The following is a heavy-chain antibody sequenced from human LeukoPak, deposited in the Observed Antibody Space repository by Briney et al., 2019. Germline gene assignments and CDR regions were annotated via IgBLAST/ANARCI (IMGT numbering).Heavy chain of an antibody. CDR3: ARGRSLVGATWFDP. D-gene: IGHD1-26*01. CDR1: GGTFSSYA. Sequence: SVKVSCKASGGTFSSYAISWVRQAPGQGLEWMGRIIPILGIANYAQKFQGRVTITADKSTSTAYMELSSLRSEDTAVYYCARGRSLVGATWFDPWGQGTLVTVSS. J-gene: IGHJ5*02. CDR2: IIPILGIA. V-gene: IGHV1-69*04.